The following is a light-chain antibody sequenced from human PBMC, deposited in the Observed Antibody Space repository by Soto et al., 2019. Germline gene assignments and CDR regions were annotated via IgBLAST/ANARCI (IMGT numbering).Light chain of an antibody. CDR3: QQYGSSPRT. CDR2: AAS. CDR1: QSVRSSY. J-gene: IGKJ1*01. V-gene: IGKV3-20*01. Sequence: ETVMTQQPDTPCLSREESPTLSCRVSQSVRSSYLAWYQQTPGQTPRLLIYAASSRATGIPDRFSCSGSGTDFSLTISRLEAEDFAVYYCQQYGSSPRTFGQGTKVDI.